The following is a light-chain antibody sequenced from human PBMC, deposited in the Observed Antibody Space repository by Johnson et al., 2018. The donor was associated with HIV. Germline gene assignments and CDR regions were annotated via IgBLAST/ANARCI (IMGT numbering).Light chain of an antibody. Sequence: QPVLTQPPSASGTPGQRVTISCSGSSSNIGSNTVNWYQQLPGTAPKLLIYRNNQRPSGVPDRFSGSKSGTSASLAISGLQAEDEADYYCGTWDSSLSAGFFGTGTKVTVL. CDR1: SSNIGSNT. CDR3: GTWDSSLSAGF. V-gene: IGLV1-44*01. CDR2: RNN. J-gene: IGLJ1*01.